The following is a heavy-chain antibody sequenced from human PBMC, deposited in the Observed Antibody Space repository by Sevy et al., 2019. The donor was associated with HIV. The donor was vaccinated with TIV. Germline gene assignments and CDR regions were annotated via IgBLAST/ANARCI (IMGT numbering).Heavy chain of an antibody. J-gene: IGHJ4*02. CDR3: ARRYFDL. Sequence: GGSLRLSCKASGFTFSSFWMQWVRQAPGKGLEWVANIRQDGSEIYYGDSVKGRFTISRDNAKNALYLQMDGLRAEDTAVYYCARRYFDLWGQGTLVTVSS. V-gene: IGHV3-7*01. CDR2: IRQDGSEI. CDR1: GFTFSSFW.